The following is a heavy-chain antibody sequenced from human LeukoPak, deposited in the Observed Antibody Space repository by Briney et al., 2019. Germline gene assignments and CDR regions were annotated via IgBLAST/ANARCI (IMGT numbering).Heavy chain of an antibody. CDR1: GFTFSSYA. CDR2: ISGSGGST. V-gene: IGHV3-23*01. J-gene: IGHJ4*02. Sequence: PGGSLTLSCAASGFTFSSYAMSWVRQAPGKGLEWASAISGSGGSTYYADSVKGRFTISRDNSKNTLYLQMNSLRAEDTAVYYCAAGLRQGGVEDYWGQGTLVTVSS. D-gene: IGHD3-16*01. CDR3: AAGLRQGGVEDY.